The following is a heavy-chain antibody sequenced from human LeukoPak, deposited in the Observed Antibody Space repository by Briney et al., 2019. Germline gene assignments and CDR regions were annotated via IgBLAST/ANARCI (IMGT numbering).Heavy chain of an antibody. V-gene: IGHV3-15*01. J-gene: IGHJ6*02. CDR2: IKSKTDGGTT. CDR3: TTDPQGYCSSTSCYTFSYYYGMDV. D-gene: IGHD2-2*02. Sequence: GGSLRLSCAASGFTFSSSAMGWVRQAPGKGLEWVGRIKSKTDGGTTDYAAPVKGRFTISRDDSKNTLYLQMNSLKTEDTAVYYCTTDPQGYCSSTSCYTFSYYYGMDVWGQGTTVTVSS. CDR1: GFTFSSSA.